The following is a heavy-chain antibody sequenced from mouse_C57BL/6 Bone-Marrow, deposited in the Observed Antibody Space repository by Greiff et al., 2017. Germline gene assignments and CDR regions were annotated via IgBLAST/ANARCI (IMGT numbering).Heavy chain of an antibody. CDR1: GISITTGNYR. CDR3: ARVPTEDYFDY. CDR2: IYYSGTI. V-gene: IGHV3-5*01. D-gene: IGHD4-1*02. Sequence: DVQLQESGPGLVKPSQTVFLTCTVTGISITTGNYRWSWIRQFPGNKLEWIGYIYYSGTITYNPSLTSRTTITRDTPKNQFFLEMHSLTAEDTATYYCARVPTEDYFDYWGQGTTLTVSS. J-gene: IGHJ2*01.